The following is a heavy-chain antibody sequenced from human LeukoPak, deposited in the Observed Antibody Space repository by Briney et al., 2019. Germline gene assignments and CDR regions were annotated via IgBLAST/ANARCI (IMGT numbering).Heavy chain of an antibody. Sequence: GGSLRLSCEASGFTFGSFAMSCVRQAPGKGLEWLSGISGSGYYRYYADSVKGRFTISRDNSKSTLYIEMNSLRAEDTAVYYCVKDGSWGDYQFYFYMDVWGKGTTVTVSS. D-gene: IGHD2-2*01. V-gene: IGHV3-23*01. CDR3: VKDGSWGDYQFYFYMDV. CDR1: GFTFGSFA. CDR2: ISGSGYYR. J-gene: IGHJ6*03.